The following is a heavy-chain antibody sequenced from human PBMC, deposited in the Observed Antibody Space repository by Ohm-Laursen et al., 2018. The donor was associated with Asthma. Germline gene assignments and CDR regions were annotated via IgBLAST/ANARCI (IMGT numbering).Heavy chain of an antibody. Sequence: SLRLSCSASGFTFSSYAMSWVRQAPGKGLEGVSAISVSGGSTYYADFVNGRFTISRENAKNSLYLQMNSLRAGDTVVYYCVRVSAGYGFRELDYWGQGTLVNVSP. J-gene: IGHJ4*02. CDR2: ISVSGGST. CDR1: GFTFSSYA. D-gene: IGHD3-10*01. CDR3: VRVSAGYGFRELDY. V-gene: IGHV3-23*01.